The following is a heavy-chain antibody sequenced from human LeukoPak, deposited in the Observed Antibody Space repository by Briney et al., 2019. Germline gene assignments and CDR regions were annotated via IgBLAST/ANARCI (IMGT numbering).Heavy chain of an antibody. Sequence: GGSLRLSCAASGFTFSTYWMHWVRQAPGKGLVWASRINNDGSSTNYADSVRGRFTISRDNAKNTLFLQMNSLRAEDTAVYYCARIPYSSGAIDYWGQGTLVTVSS. CDR2: INNDGSST. D-gene: IGHD6-19*01. J-gene: IGHJ4*02. V-gene: IGHV3-74*01. CDR3: ARIPYSSGAIDY. CDR1: GFTFSTYW.